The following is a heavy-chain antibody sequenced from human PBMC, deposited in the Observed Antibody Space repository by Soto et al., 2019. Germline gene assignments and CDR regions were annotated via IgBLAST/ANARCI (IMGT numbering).Heavy chain of an antibody. CDR3: ARHGGIAAAERYFDY. J-gene: IGHJ4*02. V-gene: IGHV4-59*08. CDR2: IYYSGST. CDR1: GGCVKNYY. Sequence: SGTPSLTCAVSGGCVKNYYGSWIRQTPGKGLEWIGYIYYSGSTNYNPSLKSRVTISVDTSKNQFSLKLSSVTAADTAVYYCARHGGIAAAERYFDYWGQGTLVTVSS. D-gene: IGHD6-13*01.